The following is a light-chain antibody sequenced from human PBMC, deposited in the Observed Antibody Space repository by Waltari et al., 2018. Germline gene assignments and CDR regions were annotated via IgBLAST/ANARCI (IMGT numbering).Light chain of an antibody. V-gene: IGLV2-11*01. CDR2: DVT. J-gene: IGLJ1*01. CDR3: CSYTAMYTYV. Sequence: QSALTQPRSVSGSPGQSVPISCTGTSTDVGGYMYVSWYQQHPGKVPKLIIYDVTKRPSGVPDRFSGSKSGNTASLTISTLQAEDEADYYCCSYTAMYTYVFGTGTQVTVL. CDR1: STDVGGYMY.